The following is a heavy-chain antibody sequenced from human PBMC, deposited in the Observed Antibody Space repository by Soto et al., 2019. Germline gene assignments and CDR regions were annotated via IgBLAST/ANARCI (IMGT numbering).Heavy chain of an antibody. CDR2: IYYSGST. CDR3: ARLRQQLAQFDY. D-gene: IGHD6-13*01. J-gene: IGHJ4*02. CDR1: GGSISSSSYY. V-gene: IGHV4-39*01. Sequence: QLQLQESGPGLVKPSETLSLTCTVSGGSISSSSYYWGWIRQPPGKGLEWIGSIYYSGSTYYNPSLKSRVTISVDTSKNQFSLKLSSVTAADTAVYYCARLRQQLAQFDYWGQGTLVTVSS.